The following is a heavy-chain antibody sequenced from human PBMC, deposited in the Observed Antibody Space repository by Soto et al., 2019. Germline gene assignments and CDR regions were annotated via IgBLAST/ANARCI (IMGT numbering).Heavy chain of an antibody. CDR3: AKGYDILTGYQIFDY. J-gene: IGHJ4*02. CDR1: GGTFSSYA. CDR2: IIPIFGTA. V-gene: IGHV1-69*06. D-gene: IGHD3-9*01. Sequence: GASVKFSFKASGGTFSSYAISWVRQSPGQGLEWMGGIIPIFGTANYAQKFQGRVTITADKSTSTAYMELSSLRSEDTAVYYCAKGYDILTGYQIFDYWGQGTLVTVSS.